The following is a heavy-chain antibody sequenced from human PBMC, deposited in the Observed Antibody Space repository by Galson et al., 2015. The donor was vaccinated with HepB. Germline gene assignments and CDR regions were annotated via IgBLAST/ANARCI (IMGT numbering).Heavy chain of an antibody. D-gene: IGHD2-2*01. Sequence: SLRLSCAASGFTFGDYYMSWIRQAPGKGLEWLSYISGSSTYTHYADSVEGRFTISRDNGRNSLYLQMNSLRAEDTAVYYCARDSCNSTSCYDYWGPGTLVTVSS. J-gene: IGHJ4*02. CDR1: GFTFGDYY. V-gene: IGHV3-11*05. CDR2: ISGSSTYT. CDR3: ARDSCNSTSCYDY.